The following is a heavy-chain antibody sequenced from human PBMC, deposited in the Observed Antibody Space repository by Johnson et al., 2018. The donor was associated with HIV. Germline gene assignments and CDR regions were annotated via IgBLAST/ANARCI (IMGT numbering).Heavy chain of an antibody. CDR3: AKDRWELNDAFDI. D-gene: IGHD1-26*01. CDR2: IKSKTDGGTT. J-gene: IGHJ3*02. CDR1: GFTFSNAW. V-gene: IGHV3-15*01. Sequence: VQLVESGGGLVQPGGSLRLSCAASGFTFSNAWMSWVRQAPGKGLEWVGRIKSKTDGGTTDYAAPVKGRFTISRDDSKNTLYLQMNSLRAEDTAVYYCAKDRWELNDAFDIWGQGTMVTVSS.